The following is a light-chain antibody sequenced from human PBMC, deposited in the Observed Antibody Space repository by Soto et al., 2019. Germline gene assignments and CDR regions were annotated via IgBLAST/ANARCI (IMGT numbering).Light chain of an antibody. J-gene: IGLJ1*01. CDR1: SSNIGAHYD. CDR3: QSYDNSLSVYV. V-gene: IGLV1-40*01. Sequence: QSVLTQPPSVSGAPGQRVTISCTGSSSNIGAHYDVHWYQQLPGTAPKLLIYGNSNRPSGVPDRFSGSKSGTSASLAITGLQAEDEADYYCQSYDNSLSVYVFGTATKVTVL. CDR2: GNS.